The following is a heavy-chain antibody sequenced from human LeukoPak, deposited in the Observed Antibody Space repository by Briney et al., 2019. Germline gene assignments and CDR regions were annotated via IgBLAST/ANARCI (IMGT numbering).Heavy chain of an antibody. CDR2: ISTGSSTV. CDR1: GFTFSSYS. Sequence: GGSLRLSCAASGFTFSSYSMNWVRQAPGKGLGWVSYISTGSSTVYYADSVKGRFTISRDNAKNSLYLQMNSLRDEDTAVYYCARGFSDHPIAADGGYWGQGTLVTVSS. V-gene: IGHV3-48*02. J-gene: IGHJ4*02. CDR3: ARGFSDHPIAADGGY. D-gene: IGHD6-25*01.